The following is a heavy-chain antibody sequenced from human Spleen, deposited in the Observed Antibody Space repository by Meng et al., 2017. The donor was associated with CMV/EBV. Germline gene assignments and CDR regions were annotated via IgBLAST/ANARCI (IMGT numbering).Heavy chain of an antibody. CDR2: ISGSGGDT. CDR3: AKGRDWFDP. V-gene: IGHV3-23*01. Sequence: GSLRLSCAASGFSFSSYAMSWVRQAPGKGLEWVSSISGSGGDTYYADSVKGRFTISRDNSKNTLYLQLNSLRADDTAVYYCAKGRDWFDPWGQGTLVTVSS. CDR1: GFSFSSYA. J-gene: IGHJ5*02.